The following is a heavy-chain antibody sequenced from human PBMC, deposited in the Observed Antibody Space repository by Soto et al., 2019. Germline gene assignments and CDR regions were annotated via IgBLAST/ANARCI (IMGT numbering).Heavy chain of an antibody. V-gene: IGHV5-10-1*01. CDR3: ARHTYSSSWDYYYGMDV. CDR1: GYSFTSYW. D-gene: IGHD6-13*01. CDR2: IDPSDSYT. Sequence: PGESLKISCKGSGYSFTSYWISWVRQMPGKGLEWMGRIDPSDSYTNYSPSFQGHVTISADKSISTAYLQWSSLKASDTAMYYCARHTYSSSWDYYYGMDVWGQGTTGTVSS. J-gene: IGHJ6*02.